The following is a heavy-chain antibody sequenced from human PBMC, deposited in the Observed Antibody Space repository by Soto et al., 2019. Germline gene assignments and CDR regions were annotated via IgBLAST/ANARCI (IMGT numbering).Heavy chain of an antibody. V-gene: IGHV4-34*01. Sequence: SETLSLTCAVYGGSFSGYYWSWIRQPPGKGLEWIGEINHSGSTNYNPSLKSRVTISVDTSKNQFSLKLSSVTAADTAVYYCASISAMGEGYDYWGQGTLVTVSS. CDR3: ASISAMGEGYDY. D-gene: IGHD5-18*01. J-gene: IGHJ4*02. CDR2: INHSGST. CDR1: GGSFSGYY.